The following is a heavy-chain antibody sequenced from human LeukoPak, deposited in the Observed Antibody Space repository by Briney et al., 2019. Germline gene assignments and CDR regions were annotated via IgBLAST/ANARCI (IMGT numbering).Heavy chain of an antibody. CDR3: ARGKQWLVTRFDP. CDR1: GYTFTGYY. V-gene: IGHV1-2*02. D-gene: IGHD6-19*01. Sequence: ASVKVSCKASGYTFTGYYMHWVRQAPGQGLEWMGWINPNSGGTNYAQKFQGRVTMTRDTSISTAYMELSRLRSDDTAVYYCARGKQWLVTRFDPWGQGTLVTVSS. J-gene: IGHJ5*02. CDR2: INPNSGGT.